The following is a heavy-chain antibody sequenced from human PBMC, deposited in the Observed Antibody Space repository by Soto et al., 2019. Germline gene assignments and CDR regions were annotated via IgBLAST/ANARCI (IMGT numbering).Heavy chain of an antibody. CDR1: GFTFSDHY. Sequence: GGSLRLSCAASGFTFSDHYMDWVRQAPGKGLEWVGRTRNKANSYTTEYAASVKGRFTISRDDSKNSLYLQMNSLKTEDTAVYYCAVPPGYYEAFDIWGQGTMVTVSS. J-gene: IGHJ3*02. V-gene: IGHV3-72*01. CDR2: TRNKANSYTT. D-gene: IGHD3-10*01. CDR3: AVPPGYYEAFDI.